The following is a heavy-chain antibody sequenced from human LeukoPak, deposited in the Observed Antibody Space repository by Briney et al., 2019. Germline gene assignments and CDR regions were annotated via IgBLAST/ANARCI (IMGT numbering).Heavy chain of an antibody. D-gene: IGHD3-3*01. CDR2: IKQDGSEK. CDR1: GFTFSSYW. J-gene: IGHJ4*02. V-gene: IGHV3-7*01. Sequence: AGGSLRLSCAASGFTFSSYWMSWVRQAPGKGLEWVANIKQDGSEKYYVDSVKGRFTISRDNAKNSLYLQMNSLRAEDTAVYYCARDSMEWAVSLVDYWGQGTLVTVSS. CDR3: ARDSMEWAVSLVDY.